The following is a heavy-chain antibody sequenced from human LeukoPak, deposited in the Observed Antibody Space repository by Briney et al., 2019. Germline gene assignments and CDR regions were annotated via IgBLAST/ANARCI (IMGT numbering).Heavy chain of an antibody. V-gene: IGHV4-59*12. CDR1: GGSISSYY. CDR3: ARDREQQLVRFYNAFDI. Sequence: SETLSLTCTVSGGSISSYYWSWIRQPPGKGLEWIGTIFYSGQTYYNPSLKSRVTISVDTSKNQFSLKLRSVTAEDTAVYYCARDREQQLVRFYNAFDIWGQGTMVTVSS. J-gene: IGHJ3*02. D-gene: IGHD6-13*01. CDR2: IFYSGQT.